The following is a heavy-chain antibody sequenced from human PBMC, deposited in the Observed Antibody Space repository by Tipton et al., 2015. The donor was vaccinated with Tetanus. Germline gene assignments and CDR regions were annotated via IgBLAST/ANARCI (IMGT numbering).Heavy chain of an antibody. CDR2: IRSKASNYAT. Sequence: SLRLSCAASGFTFSGSAMYWVRQASGKGLEWVGRIRSKASNYATAYAASVKGRFTISRDDSKNTAYLQMNSLKAEDTAVYYCTRVAAPQPFDYWGQGTLVTVSS. J-gene: IGHJ4*02. CDR3: TRVAAPQPFDY. V-gene: IGHV3-73*01. CDR1: GFTFSGSA. D-gene: IGHD6-6*01.